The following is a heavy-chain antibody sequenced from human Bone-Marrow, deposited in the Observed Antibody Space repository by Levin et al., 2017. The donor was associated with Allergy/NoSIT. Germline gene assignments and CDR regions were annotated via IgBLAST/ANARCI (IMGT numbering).Heavy chain of an antibody. CDR3: ARGPQKSGIQLWLPSDYYYGMDV. V-gene: IGHV4-59*01. D-gene: IGHD5-18*01. J-gene: IGHJ6*02. CDR2: IYYSGST. CDR1: GGSISSYY. Sequence: SETLSLTCTVSGGSISSYYWSWIRQPPGKGLEWIGYIYYSGSTNYNPSLKSRVTISVDTSKNQFSLKLSSVTAADTAVYYCARGPQKSGIQLWLPSDYYYGMDVWGQGTTVTVSS.